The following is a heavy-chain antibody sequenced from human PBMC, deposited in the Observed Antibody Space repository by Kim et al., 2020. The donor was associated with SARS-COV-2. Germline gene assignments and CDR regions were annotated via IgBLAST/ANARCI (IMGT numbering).Heavy chain of an antibody. D-gene: IGHD6-13*01. J-gene: IGHJ3*02. CDR3: ARGGIAAAGTRRAFDI. V-gene: IGHV3-21*01. Sequence: SVKGRFTISRDNAKNSLYLQMNSLRAEDTAVYYCARGGIAAAGTRRAFDIWGQGTMVTVSS.